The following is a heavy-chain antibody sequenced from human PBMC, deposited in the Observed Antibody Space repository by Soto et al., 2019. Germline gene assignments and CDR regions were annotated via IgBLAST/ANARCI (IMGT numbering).Heavy chain of an antibody. CDR1: GFSLRTSGVG. V-gene: IGHV2-5*01. CDR3: AKSGSSGWYGWFDP. Sequence: SRPTLVDPTQPLTLTYNFYGFSLRTSGVGVGWIRQPPGKALEWLGFIYWNDDKRYSPSLKSRLTITKDTSKNQVVLTMTNMDPVDTATYYCAKSGSSGWYGWFDPWGQGTLVTVSS. CDR2: IYWNDDK. J-gene: IGHJ5*02. D-gene: IGHD6-19*01.